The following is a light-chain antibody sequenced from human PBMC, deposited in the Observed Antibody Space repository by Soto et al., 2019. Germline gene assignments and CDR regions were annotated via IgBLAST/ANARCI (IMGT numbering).Light chain of an antibody. J-gene: IGKJ2*01. V-gene: IGKV3-11*01. CDR2: DAS. Sequence: EIVLTQSPATLSLSPGERATLSCRASQSVSSYLAWYQQKPGQAPRLLIYDASNRATGIPARFSGSGSGTDFTLTFSSLEPEDFAVYYCQQRSNWPLMYTFGQGTKLEIK. CDR1: QSVSSY. CDR3: QQRSNWPLMYT.